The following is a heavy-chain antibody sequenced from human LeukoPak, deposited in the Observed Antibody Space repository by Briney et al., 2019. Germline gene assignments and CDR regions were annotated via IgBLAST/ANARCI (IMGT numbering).Heavy chain of an antibody. CDR2: INPNSGGT. D-gene: IGHD4-23*01. V-gene: IGHV1-2*02. Sequence: ASVKVSCKASGYTFTAYYLHWVRRAPGQGLEWMGWINPNSGGTSYAQKFQGRVSMTRDTSISTVYMELSSLRSDDTAVYYCARGFGGDPWGQGTLVTVSS. CDR3: ARGFGGDP. CDR1: GYTFTAYY. J-gene: IGHJ5*02.